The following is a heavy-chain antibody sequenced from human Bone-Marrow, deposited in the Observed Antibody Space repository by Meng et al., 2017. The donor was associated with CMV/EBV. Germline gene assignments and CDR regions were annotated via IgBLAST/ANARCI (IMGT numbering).Heavy chain of an antibody. CDR3: AKDPLYCSSTSCFSPYYYYGMDV. V-gene: IGHV3-23*01. D-gene: IGHD2-2*01. J-gene: IGHJ6*02. Sequence: GSLRLSCAASGFTFSSYAMSWVRQAPGKGLEWVSAISGSGGSTYYADSVKGRFTISRDNSKNTLYLQMNSLRAEDTAVYYCAKDPLYCSSTSCFSPYYYYGMDVWGQGTTVTVSS. CDR2: ISGSGGST. CDR1: GFTFSSYA.